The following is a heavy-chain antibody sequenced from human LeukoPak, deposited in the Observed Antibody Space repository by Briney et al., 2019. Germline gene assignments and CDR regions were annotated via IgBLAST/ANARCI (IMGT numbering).Heavy chain of an antibody. CDR3: ARDLDSSSWYILWFDP. V-gene: IGHV3-30-3*01. D-gene: IGHD6-13*01. CDR1: GFIFSNYA. J-gene: IGHJ5*02. Sequence: GGSLRLSCAASGFIFSNYAMHWVRQAAGKGLEWVAVISYDGSNKYYADSVKGRFTISRDNSKNTLFLQMNSLRTEDTAVYYCARDLDSSSWYILWFDPWGQGTLVTVSS. CDR2: ISYDGSNK.